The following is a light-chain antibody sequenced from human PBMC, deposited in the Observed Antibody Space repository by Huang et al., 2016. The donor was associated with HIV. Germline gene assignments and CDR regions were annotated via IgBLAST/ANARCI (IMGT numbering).Light chain of an antibody. Sequence: DIQMTQSPSSLSAFVGDTVTITCRASQVIGNSLAWYQKKPGRPPKLLIYVASTLQAGVPSRFSGSGSGTDFTLTISNLQTEDVATYYCQKYDSAPRTFGQGTRV. V-gene: IGKV1-27*01. CDR1: QVIGNS. CDR2: VAS. CDR3: QKYDSAPRT. J-gene: IGKJ1*01.